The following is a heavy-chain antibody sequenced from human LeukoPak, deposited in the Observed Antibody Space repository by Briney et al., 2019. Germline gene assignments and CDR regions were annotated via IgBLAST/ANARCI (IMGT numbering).Heavy chain of an antibody. CDR1: GYSISSGYY. CDR3: ASGPVVPAATGHFDY. J-gene: IGHJ4*02. V-gene: IGHV4-38-2*01. Sequence: PSETLSLTCAVSGYSISSGYYWGWIRQPPGKGLEWIGSIYHSGSTYYNPSLKSRVTISVDTSKNQFSLKLSSVTAADTAVYYCASGPVVPAATGHFDYWGQGTPVTVSS. CDR2: IYHSGST. D-gene: IGHD2-2*01.